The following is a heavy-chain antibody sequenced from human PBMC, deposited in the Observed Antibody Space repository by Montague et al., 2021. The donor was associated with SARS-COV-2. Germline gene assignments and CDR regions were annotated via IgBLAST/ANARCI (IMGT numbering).Heavy chain of an antibody. Sequence: SETLSLTCAISGGSFSNYYWSWIRQPPGRGLEWIGDISHSGSTSYNPSLKSRVTISVDTSKNQFPLKLSSATAADTAVYYCARAPYGFLVGPSYYDLDVWGQGTPVTVSS. CDR1: GGSFSNYY. D-gene: IGHD2/OR15-2a*01. V-gene: IGHV4-34*01. CDR3: ARAPYGFLVGPSYYDLDV. CDR2: ISHSGST. J-gene: IGHJ6*02.